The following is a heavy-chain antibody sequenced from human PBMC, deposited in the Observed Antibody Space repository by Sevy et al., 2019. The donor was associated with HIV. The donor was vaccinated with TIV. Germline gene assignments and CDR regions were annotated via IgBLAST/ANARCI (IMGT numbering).Heavy chain of an antibody. D-gene: IGHD3-22*01. Sequence: ASVKVSCKASGGSFSNFPVSWVRQAPGQGLEWMGMIISKFGTTDYAQKFQGRVTITADESTTTAYMELTSLRSEVTAVYYGAREIPDYVSGYYSVDAFDVWGQGTKVTVSS. CDR3: AREIPDYVSGYYSVDAFDV. V-gene: IGHV1-69*13. CDR2: IISKFGTT. J-gene: IGHJ3*01. CDR1: GGSFSNFP.